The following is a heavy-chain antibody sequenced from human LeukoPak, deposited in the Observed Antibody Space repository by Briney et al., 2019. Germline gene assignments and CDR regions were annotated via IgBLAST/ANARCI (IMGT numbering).Heavy chain of an antibody. D-gene: IGHD2-15*01. J-gene: IGHJ2*01. CDR2: ISYSGGT. CDR3: ARAKGYCTGDSCYGSYWYFDL. CDR1: GGSISSYY. V-gene: IGHV4-59*01. Sequence: PSETLSLTCTVSGGSISSYYWSWIRQPPGKGLEWIGYISYSGGTNYYPSLKSRVTMSVDTSKNQFSLKLTSVTAADTAFYYCARAKGYCTGDSCYGSYWYFDLWGRGTLVTVSS.